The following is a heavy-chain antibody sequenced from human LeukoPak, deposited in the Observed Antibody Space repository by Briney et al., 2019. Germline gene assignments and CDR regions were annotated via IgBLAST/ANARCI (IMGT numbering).Heavy chain of an antibody. J-gene: IGHJ3*02. Sequence: GASVKVSCKASGYTFTDYYMHWVRQAPGQGLEWVGWINSNGGGINYAQKFQGRVTMTRDTSISTAYMELSRLRSDDTAVYYCARRRVTNAFDIWGQGTMVTVSS. CDR3: ARRRVTNAFDI. CDR1: GYTFTDYY. CDR2: INSNGGGI. V-gene: IGHV1-2*02. D-gene: IGHD3-10*01.